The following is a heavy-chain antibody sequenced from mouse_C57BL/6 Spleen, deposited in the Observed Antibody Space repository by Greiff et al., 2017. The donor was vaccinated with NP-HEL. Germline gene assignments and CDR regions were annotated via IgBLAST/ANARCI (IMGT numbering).Heavy chain of an antibody. CDR2: IYPGSGNT. Sequence: QVQLQQSGAELVRPGASVKLSCKASGYTFTDYYINWVKQRPGQGLEWIARIYPGSGNTYYNEKFKGKATLTAEKSSSTAYMQLSSLTSEDSAVYFCANEGDYGSSYEYFDVWGTGTTVTVSS. J-gene: IGHJ1*03. CDR1: GYTFTDYY. CDR3: ANEGDYGSSYEYFDV. D-gene: IGHD1-1*01. V-gene: IGHV1-76*01.